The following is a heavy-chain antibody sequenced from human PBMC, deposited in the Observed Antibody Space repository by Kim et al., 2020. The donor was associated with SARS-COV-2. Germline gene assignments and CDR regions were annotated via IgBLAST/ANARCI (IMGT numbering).Heavy chain of an antibody. D-gene: IGHD3-22*01. CDR1: GFTFSSYD. CDR2: IGTAGDT. CDR3: ARDRGYYDSSGYRTFAFDI. J-gene: IGHJ3*02. Sequence: GGSLRLSCAASGFTFSSYDMHWVRQATGKGLEWVSAIGTAGDTYYPGSVKGRFTISRENAKNSLYLQMNSLRAGDTAVYYCARDRGYYDSSGYRTFAFDIWGQGTMVTVSS. V-gene: IGHV3-13*01.